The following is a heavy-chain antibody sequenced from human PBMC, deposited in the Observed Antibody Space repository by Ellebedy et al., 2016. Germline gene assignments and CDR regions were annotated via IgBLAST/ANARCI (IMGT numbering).Heavy chain of an antibody. CDR1: GYTFTPFS. CDR3: AKTSGWGYGEN. Sequence: ASVKVSXKASGYTFTPFSITWVRQVPGQELEWMGFVNTFSCNTKFAQKFQGRVSMTTDSSTHTAYMDLRSLRSDDTAMYYCAKTSGWGYGENWGQGTLVTVSS. J-gene: IGHJ4*02. CDR2: VNTFSCNT. V-gene: IGHV1-18*04. D-gene: IGHD3-10*01.